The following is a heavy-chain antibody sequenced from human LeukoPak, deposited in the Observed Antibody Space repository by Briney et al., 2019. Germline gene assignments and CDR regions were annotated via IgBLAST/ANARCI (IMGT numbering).Heavy chain of an antibody. CDR1: GFTFSSYG. J-gene: IGHJ4*02. CDR3: VRDRAVAGTEDYYFDF. D-gene: IGHD6-19*01. Sequence: GGSLRLSCAASGFTFSSYGMHWVRQAPGKGLEWVAVIWYDGSNKYYADSAKGRFTISRDNAKNTLFLQMNSLRAEDTAVYYCVRDRAVAGTEDYYFDFWGQGTLVTVSS. V-gene: IGHV3-33*02. CDR2: IWYDGSNK.